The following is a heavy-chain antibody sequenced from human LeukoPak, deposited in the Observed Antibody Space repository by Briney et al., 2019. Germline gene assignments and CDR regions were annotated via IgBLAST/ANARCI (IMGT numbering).Heavy chain of an antibody. D-gene: IGHD3-16*01. J-gene: IGHJ4*02. CDR2: IKSKSDGGAT. V-gene: IGHV3-15*01. CDR3: TSGLWGGFDY. CDR1: GFTFSNAW. Sequence: GGSLRLSCAASGFTFSNAWMSWGRQAPGKGLEWVARIKSKSDGGATDYAAPVKGRFTISRDDSKNTLYMLTNSLRTEDTAVYYCTSGLWGGFDYWGQGTLVTVSS.